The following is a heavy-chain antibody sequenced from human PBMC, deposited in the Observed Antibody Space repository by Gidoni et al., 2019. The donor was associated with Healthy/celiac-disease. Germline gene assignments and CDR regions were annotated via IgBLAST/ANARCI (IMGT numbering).Heavy chain of an antibody. J-gene: IGHJ4*02. V-gene: IGHV1-69*01. D-gene: IGHD3-9*01. CDR1: GGTFSSYA. CDR2: IIPIFGTA. Sequence: QVQQVQSGAEVKKPGSSVKVSCKASGGTFSSYAIRWVRQAPGQGLEWMGGIIPIFGTANYAQKFQGRVTITADESTSTAYMELSSLRSEDTAVYYCASETYYDILTGYYDYWGQGTLVTVSS. CDR3: ASETYYDILTGYYDY.